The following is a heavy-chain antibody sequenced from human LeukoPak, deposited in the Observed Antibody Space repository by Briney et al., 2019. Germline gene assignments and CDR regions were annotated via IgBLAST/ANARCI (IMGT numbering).Heavy chain of an antibody. Sequence: GGSLRLSCAASGFTFSSYAMSWVRQAPGKGLEWVSAISGSGGSTYYADSVKGRFTISRDNSKNTLYLQMNSLRAEDTAVYYCAREYSSSTGKASDYWGQGTLVTVSS. J-gene: IGHJ4*02. D-gene: IGHD6-6*01. CDR3: AREYSSSTGKASDY. V-gene: IGHV3-23*01. CDR2: ISGSGGST. CDR1: GFTFSSYA.